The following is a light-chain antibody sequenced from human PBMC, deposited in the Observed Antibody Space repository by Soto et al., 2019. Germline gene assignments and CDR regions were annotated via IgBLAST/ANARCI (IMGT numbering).Light chain of an antibody. Sequence: EIVLTQSPGTLSLSPGERATLSCRASQSVSSSYLAWNQQKPGQAPRLLIYGASTRATGIPDRFSGSGSGTDFTFTISRLEFEDFAVYFCQQYGSSPLTFGGGTKVEIK. CDR1: QSVSSSY. V-gene: IGKV3-20*01. CDR3: QQYGSSPLT. CDR2: GAS. J-gene: IGKJ4*01.